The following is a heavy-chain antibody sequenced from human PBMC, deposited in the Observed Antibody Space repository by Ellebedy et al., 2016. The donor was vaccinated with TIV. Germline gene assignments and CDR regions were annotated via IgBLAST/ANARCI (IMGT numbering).Heavy chain of an antibody. D-gene: IGHD1-14*01. CDR1: GYTFTSYG. CDR3: AREEEPFKGFDP. J-gene: IGHJ5*02. CDR2: ISTYNGIT. Sequence: AASVKVSCKASGYTFTSYGISWVRQAPGQGLEWMGWISTYNGITNYAQKLQGRVTMTTDTSTSTAYMELRSLRSDDTAVYYCAREEEPFKGFDPWGQGTLVTVSS. V-gene: IGHV1-18*01.